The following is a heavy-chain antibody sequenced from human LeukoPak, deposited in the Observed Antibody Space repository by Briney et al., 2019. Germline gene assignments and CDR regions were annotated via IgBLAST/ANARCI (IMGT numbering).Heavy chain of an antibody. CDR3: AREVVRSQWELANFDY. CDR2: INPSGGST. D-gene: IGHD1-26*01. Sequence: ASVKVSCKASGYTFTSYGISWVRQAPGQGLEWMGIINPSGGSTSYAQKFQGRVTMTRDTSTSTVYMELSSLRSEDTAVYYCAREVVRSQWELANFDYWGQGTLVTVSS. V-gene: IGHV1-46*01. J-gene: IGHJ4*02. CDR1: GYTFTSYG.